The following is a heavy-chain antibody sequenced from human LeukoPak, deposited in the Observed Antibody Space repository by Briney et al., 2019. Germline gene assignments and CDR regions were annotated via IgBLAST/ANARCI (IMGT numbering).Heavy chain of an antibody. CDR3: ARAPRSFATIRDAFDI. Sequence: SQTLSLTCAISGDSVSSNSAAWNWIRQSPSRGLEWLGRTYYRSKWYNDYAVSVKSRITINPDTSKNQFSLQLNSVTPEDTAVYYCARAPRSFATIRDAFDIWGQGTMVTVSS. V-gene: IGHV6-1*01. CDR1: GDSVSSNSAA. J-gene: IGHJ3*02. CDR2: TYYRSKWYN. D-gene: IGHD5-12*01.